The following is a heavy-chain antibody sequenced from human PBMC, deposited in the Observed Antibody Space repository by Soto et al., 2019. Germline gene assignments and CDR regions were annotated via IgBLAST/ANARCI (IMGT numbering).Heavy chain of an antibody. CDR3: AGEVRAAAGRDYYYYGMDV. Sequence: SETLSLTCTVSGGSISSGDYYWSWIRQPPGKGLEWIGYIYYSGSTYYNPSLKSRVTISVDTSKNQFSLKLSSVTAADTAVYYCAGEVRAAAGRDYYYYGMDVWGQGTTVTVSS. CDR2: IYYSGST. V-gene: IGHV4-30-4*01. D-gene: IGHD6-13*01. CDR1: GGSISSGDYY. J-gene: IGHJ6*02.